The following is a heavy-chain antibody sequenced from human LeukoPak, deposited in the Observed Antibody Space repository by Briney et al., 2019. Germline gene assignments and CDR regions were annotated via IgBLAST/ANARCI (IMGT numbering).Heavy chain of an antibody. CDR3: ARGVAAAGTTLDY. V-gene: IGHV4-59*01. CDR1: GGSISSSY. D-gene: IGHD6-13*01. Sequence: SETLSLTCTVSGGSISSSYWSWIRQPPGKGLEWIGYAYYSGSTNYNPSLKSRVTISVDTSKNQFSLKLSSVTAADTALYYCARGVAAAGTTLDYWGQGTLVTVSS. J-gene: IGHJ4*02. CDR2: AYYSGST.